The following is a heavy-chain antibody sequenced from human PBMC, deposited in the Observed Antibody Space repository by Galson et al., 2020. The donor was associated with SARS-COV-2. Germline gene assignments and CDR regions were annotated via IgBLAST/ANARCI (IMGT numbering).Heavy chain of an antibody. Sequence: SQTLSLTCAISGDSVSSNSAAWNWIRQSPSRGLEWLGRTYYRSQGSTDYAVSVKSRITINPDTSKNQFSLQLNSVTPEDTAIYYCAGRVAGAGSLHNLGQGTMGIVSS. CDR1: GDSVSSNSAA. CDR2: TYYRSQGST. D-gene: IGHD6-13*01. J-gene: IGHJ3*02. V-gene: IGHV6-1*01. CDR3: AGRVAGAGSLHN.